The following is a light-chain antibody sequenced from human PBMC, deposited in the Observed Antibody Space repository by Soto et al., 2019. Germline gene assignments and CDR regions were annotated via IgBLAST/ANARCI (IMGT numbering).Light chain of an antibody. CDR1: QSVSRW. CDR3: QQFNSKVWT. Sequence: DIQMTQSPSTLSASVGDTVTITCRASQSVSRWLNWYHQKSGKAPRLLIYEASNLEIGVPSRFSGSGSGTEFILTISSLQPADSATYYCQQFNSKVWTFGQGTKVEI. V-gene: IGKV1-5*01. CDR2: EAS. J-gene: IGKJ1*01.